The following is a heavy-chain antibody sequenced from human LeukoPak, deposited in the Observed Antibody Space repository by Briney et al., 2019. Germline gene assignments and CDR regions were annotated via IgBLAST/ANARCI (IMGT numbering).Heavy chain of an antibody. CDR3: ATRYCSGGSCYAFDY. CDR1: GFTFSSYA. J-gene: IGHJ4*02. Sequence: GGSLRLSCAASGFTFSSYAMSWVRQAPGKGLEWVSVISGSGGSTNYADSVKGRFTISRDNSKNTLYLQMNSLRAEDTAVYYCATRYCSGGSCYAFDYWGQGTLVTVSS. CDR2: ISGSGGST. D-gene: IGHD2-15*01. V-gene: IGHV3-23*01.